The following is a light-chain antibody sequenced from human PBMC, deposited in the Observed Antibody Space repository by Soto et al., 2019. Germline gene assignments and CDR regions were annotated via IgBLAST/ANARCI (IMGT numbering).Light chain of an antibody. CDR2: AAS. Sequence: AIQMTQSPSSLSASVGDRVTITYRANQGIRNDLDWFQQKPGKAPKLLIYAASNLQMGVPARISGSRSGTDFTLTISSLQPEDFATYSCLQKYFYPFSFGPGTKVDIK. CDR1: QGIRND. J-gene: IGKJ3*01. V-gene: IGKV1-6*01. CDR3: LQKYFYPFS.